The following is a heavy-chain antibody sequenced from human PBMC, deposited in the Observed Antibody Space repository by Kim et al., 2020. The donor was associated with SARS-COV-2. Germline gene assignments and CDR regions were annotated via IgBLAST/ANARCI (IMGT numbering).Heavy chain of an antibody. CDR1: GFTFTNYG. CDR2: ITGSGTNT. J-gene: IGHJ5*01. Sequence: GGSLRLSCAASGFTFTNYGMSWVRQAPGKGLESVSAITGSGTNTYYADSVKGRFTISRDLSKNTLYVQMNGLRAEDSAVYYCAKAYSIGRNWFDSWGQG. CDR3: AKAYSIGRNWFDS. V-gene: IGHV3-23*01. D-gene: IGHD6-19*01.